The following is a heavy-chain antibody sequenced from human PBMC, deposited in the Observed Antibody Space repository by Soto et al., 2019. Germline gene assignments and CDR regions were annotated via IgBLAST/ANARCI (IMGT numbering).Heavy chain of an antibody. Sequence: EVQLLESGGGLVQPGGSLRLSCADSGFTFSNYAMSWVRQAPGKGLEWVSAISGSGDSTYYADSVKGQFTISRDNSKNTLHLQMNSLRAEDTALYYCAKDSRSGYSSGWPGFDYWGQGTLVTVSS. CDR2: ISGSGDST. CDR1: GFTFSNYA. CDR3: AKDSRSGYSSGWPGFDY. J-gene: IGHJ4*02. V-gene: IGHV3-23*01. D-gene: IGHD6-19*01.